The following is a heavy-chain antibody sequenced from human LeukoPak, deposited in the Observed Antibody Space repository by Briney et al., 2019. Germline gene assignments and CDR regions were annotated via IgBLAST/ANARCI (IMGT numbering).Heavy chain of an antibody. Sequence: QSGGSLRLSCAASGFRFSRYWMSWVRQAPGKGPEWVASINQGESMIWYVDSVKGRFTISRDNANNLLFLQMNYMRVEDTAVYYCAKLLRDVTIYDFWGHGDLVTVS. CDR1: GFRFSRYW. CDR3: AKLLRDVTIYDF. CDR2: INQGESMI. V-gene: IGHV3-7*01. J-gene: IGHJ4*03. D-gene: IGHD5-24*01.